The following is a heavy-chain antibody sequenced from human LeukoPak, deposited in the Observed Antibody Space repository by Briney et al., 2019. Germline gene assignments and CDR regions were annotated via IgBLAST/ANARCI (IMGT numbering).Heavy chain of an antibody. CDR3: ARTQYSSGWYRWRFDY. V-gene: IGHV4-59*01. CDR1: GGSFSGYY. D-gene: IGHD6-19*01. Sequence: SETLSLTCAVYGGSFSGYYWSWIRQPPGKGLEWIGYIYYSGSTNYNPSLKSRVTISVDTSKNQFSLKLSSVTAADTAVYYCARTQYSSGWYRWRFDYWGQGTLVTVSS. J-gene: IGHJ4*02. CDR2: IYYSGST.